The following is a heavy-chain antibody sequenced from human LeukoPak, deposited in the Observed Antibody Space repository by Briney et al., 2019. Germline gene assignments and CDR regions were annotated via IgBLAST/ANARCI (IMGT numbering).Heavy chain of an antibody. CDR3: ARDAPQSGYNWFDP. D-gene: IGHD3-3*01. CDR2: INRDGSST. J-gene: IGHJ5*02. Sequence: QAGRSLRLSCAASGLTFRSHWMHWVRQAPGKGLVWVSRINRDGSSTSYADSVKGRFTISRDKANHTLYLRMNSLTAEDVVVYDCARDAPQSGYNWFDPWGEGTLVTVSS. CDR1: GLTFRSHW. V-gene: IGHV3-74*01.